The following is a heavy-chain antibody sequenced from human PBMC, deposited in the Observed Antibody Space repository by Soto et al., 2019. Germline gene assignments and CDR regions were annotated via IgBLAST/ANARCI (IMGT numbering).Heavy chain of an antibody. J-gene: IGHJ4*02. CDR3: ANQKWLLSFFDY. CDR2: ISGSGGST. Sequence: EVQLLESGGGLVQPGGSLRLSCAASGFTFSSYAMSWVRQAPGKGLEWVSAISGSGGSTYYADSVKGRFTISRDNSKNTLYLQMNSLRAEDTAVYYCANQKWLLSFFDYWGQGTLVTFSS. D-gene: IGHD3-22*01. CDR1: GFTFSSYA. V-gene: IGHV3-23*01.